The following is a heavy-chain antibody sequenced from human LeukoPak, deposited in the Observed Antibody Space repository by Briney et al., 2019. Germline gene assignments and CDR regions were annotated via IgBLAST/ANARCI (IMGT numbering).Heavy chain of an antibody. V-gene: IGHV3-66*01. CDR3: ARAAGHFDWLLNY. Sequence: GGSLRLSCAASGFTVSSNYMSWVRQAPGQGLEWVSVIYSGGSTYYADSVKGRFTISRDNSKNTLYLQMNSLRAEDTAVYYCARAAGHFDWLLNYWGQGTLVTVSS. CDR2: IYSGGST. CDR1: GFTVSSNY. D-gene: IGHD3-9*01. J-gene: IGHJ4*02.